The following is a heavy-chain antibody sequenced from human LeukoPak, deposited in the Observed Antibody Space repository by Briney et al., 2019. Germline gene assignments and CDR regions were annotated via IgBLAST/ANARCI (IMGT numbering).Heavy chain of an antibody. J-gene: IGHJ4*02. Sequence: GGSLRLSCAASGFTFSSYRMNWVRQAPGKGLEWVSSISSSSSYIYYVDSVKGRFTISRDNAKNSLYLQMNSLRAEDTAVSYWAGGYYESGEGAGFDYCGQGTLVTV. V-gene: IGHV3-21*01. D-gene: IGHD3-3*01. CDR3: AGGYYESGEGAGFDY. CDR2: ISSSSSYI. CDR1: GFTFSSYR.